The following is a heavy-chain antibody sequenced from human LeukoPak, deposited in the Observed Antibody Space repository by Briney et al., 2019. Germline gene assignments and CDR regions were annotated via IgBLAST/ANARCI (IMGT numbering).Heavy chain of an antibody. Sequence: GGSLRLSCAASGFTVSSNYMSWVRQAPGKGLEWVSVIYSGGSTYYADSVKGRFTISRDNSKNTLYLQMNSLRAEDTAVYYCAREHPMSSSWYADWGQGTLVTVSS. J-gene: IGHJ4*02. V-gene: IGHV3-53*01. CDR1: GFTVSSNY. D-gene: IGHD6-13*01. CDR3: AREHPMSSSWYAD. CDR2: IYSGGST.